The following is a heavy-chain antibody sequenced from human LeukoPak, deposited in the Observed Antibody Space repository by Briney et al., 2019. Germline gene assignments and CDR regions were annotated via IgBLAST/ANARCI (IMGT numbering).Heavy chain of an antibody. Sequence: SETLSLTGTVSGGSISSYYWSWIRQPAGKGLEWIGRIHASGSTDYNPSLESRVTMSVDTSKSQFSLRLSSVTAADTAVYYCAREGSMTARPFVSIDYWGQGTLVTVSS. J-gene: IGHJ4*02. D-gene: IGHD6-6*01. CDR3: AREGSMTARPFVSIDY. V-gene: IGHV4-4*07. CDR1: GGSISSYY. CDR2: IHASGST.